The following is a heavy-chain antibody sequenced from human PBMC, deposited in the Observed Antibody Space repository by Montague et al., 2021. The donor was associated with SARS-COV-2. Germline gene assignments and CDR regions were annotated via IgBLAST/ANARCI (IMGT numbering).Heavy chain of an antibody. CDR2: IYDSGST. J-gene: IGHJ3*02. V-gene: IGHV4-39*02. D-gene: IGHD5-12*01. CDR3: ARRGRKLLPVATTIGGFDI. CDR1: GGSISSYY. Sequence: SETLSLTCTVSGGSISSYYWSRIRQPPGKGLEWIGSIYDSGSTYYNPSLKSRVTISVDTSKNHFSLKLSSVTAADTAVYYCARRGRKLLPVATTIGGFDIWGQGTMVTVSS.